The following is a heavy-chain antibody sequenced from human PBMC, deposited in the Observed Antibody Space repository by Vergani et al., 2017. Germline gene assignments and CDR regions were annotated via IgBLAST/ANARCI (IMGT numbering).Heavy chain of an antibody. CDR1: GLTLSSYG. D-gene: IGHD1-7*01. CDR2: TRPHEDGA. CDR3: GKTQGTVVGTWWFDP. J-gene: IGHJ5*02. V-gene: IGHV3-30*02. Sequence: GQLLESGGGLVQPEGSMRLSCSASGLTLSSYGVHWVRQAPGRGLESVTFTRPHEDGAFYSASVRGRFTVSRDNSKNTLYLEMNRLNVDDTAIYYCGKTQGTVVGTWWFDPWGQGTPVTVSS.